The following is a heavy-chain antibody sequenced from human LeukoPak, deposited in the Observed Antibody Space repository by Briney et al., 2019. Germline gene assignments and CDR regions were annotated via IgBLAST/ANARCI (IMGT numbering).Heavy chain of an antibody. CDR1: GGSISSSSYY. Sequence: SETLSLTCTASGGSISSSSYYWGWIRQPPGKGLEWIGSIYYSGSTYYNPSLKSRVTISVDTSKNQFSLKLSSVTAADTAVYYCARWLDLFFGVDIMDHYFDYWGQGTLVTVSS. D-gene: IGHD3-3*01. CDR2: IYYSGST. CDR3: ARWLDLFFGVDIMDHYFDY. V-gene: IGHV4-39*01. J-gene: IGHJ4*02.